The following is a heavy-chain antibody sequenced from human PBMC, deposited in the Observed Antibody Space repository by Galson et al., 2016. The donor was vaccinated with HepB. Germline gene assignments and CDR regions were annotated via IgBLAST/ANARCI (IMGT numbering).Heavy chain of an antibody. D-gene: IGHD6-19*01. V-gene: IGHV1-18*04. CDR1: GYTFTTYA. CDR2: IHPYNGNI. J-gene: IGHJ4*02. CDR3: ARRYSSGWYVYFDY. Sequence: SVKVSCKASGYTFTTYAITWVRQAPGQGLEWMGWIHPYNGNIKYAQKVQGRVTMTTDTSTSTAYMELRSLRFDDTAVYYCARRYSSGWYVYFDYWGQGTLVTGSS.